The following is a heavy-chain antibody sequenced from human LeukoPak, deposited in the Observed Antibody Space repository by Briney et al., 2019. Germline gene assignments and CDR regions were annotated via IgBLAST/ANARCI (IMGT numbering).Heavy chain of an antibody. J-gene: IGHJ4*02. V-gene: IGHV3-30*18. Sequence: PGGSLRLSCAASGFPFSSYGMHWVRQAPGKGLEWVAVISYDGSNKYYADSVKGRFTISRDNSKNTLYLQMNSLRAEDTAVYYCAKDQATVTTGYFDYWGQGTLVTVSS. D-gene: IGHD4-17*01. CDR3: AKDQATVTTGYFDY. CDR1: GFPFSSYG. CDR2: ISYDGSNK.